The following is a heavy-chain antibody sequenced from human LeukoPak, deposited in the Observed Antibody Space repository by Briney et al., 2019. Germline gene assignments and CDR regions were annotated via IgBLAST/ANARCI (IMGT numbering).Heavy chain of an antibody. J-gene: IGHJ5*02. CDR2: IYYSGST. D-gene: IGHD4-17*01. V-gene: IGHV4-39*07. CDR1: GGSISSSIFY. Sequence: SETLSLTCTVSGGSISSSIFYWGWIRQPPGKGLEWIGNIYYSGSTYYNPSLKSRLTISVDTSKNQFSLKLCSVTAADTAIYYCARDTSVGDYEGAMGFDPWGQGTLVTVSS. CDR3: ARDTSVGDYEGAMGFDP.